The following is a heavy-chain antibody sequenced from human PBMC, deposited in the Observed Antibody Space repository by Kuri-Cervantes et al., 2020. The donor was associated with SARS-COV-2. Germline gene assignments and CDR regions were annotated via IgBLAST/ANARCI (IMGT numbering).Heavy chain of an antibody. CDR1: GFTFDDYG. CDR2: INWNGGST. Sequence: GESLKISCAASGFTFDDYGMSWVRQAPGKGLEWVSGINWNGGSTGYADSVKGRFTISRDNSKNTLYLQMNSLRAEDTAVYYCAKSSSSSSWYQSYYFDYWGQGTLVTVSS. J-gene: IGHJ4*02. V-gene: IGHV3-20*04. CDR3: AKSSSSSSWYQSYYFDY. D-gene: IGHD6-13*01.